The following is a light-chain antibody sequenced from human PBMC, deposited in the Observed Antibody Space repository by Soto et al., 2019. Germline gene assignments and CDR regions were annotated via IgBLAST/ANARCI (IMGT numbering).Light chain of an antibody. CDR2: SNT. V-gene: IGLV1-44*01. J-gene: IGLJ1*01. Sequence: VLTQPPSASGTPGQRVTISCSGSTSNIGRSTVSWYQQFPGAAPKLLIYSNTQRPLGVPVRFSGSKSDTSASLAISGLQSEDEADYYCSTWNDGVFVYGIGTNVTVL. CDR1: TSNIGRST. CDR3: STWNDGVFV.